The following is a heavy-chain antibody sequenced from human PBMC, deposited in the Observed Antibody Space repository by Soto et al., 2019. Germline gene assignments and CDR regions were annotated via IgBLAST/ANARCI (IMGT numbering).Heavy chain of an antibody. D-gene: IGHD5-12*01. CDR1: GYNLTSYG. V-gene: IGHV1-18*01. J-gene: IGHJ6*02. CDR3: AREWEYSGFDDDYYHYGMDV. CDR2: ISPYNGNT. Sequence: QVQLMQSGAEVKKPGASVRVSCKASGYNLTSYGISWVRQAPGQGLEWMGWISPYNGNTNYAQKFQGRVTVTTDTSTSTAYMDLMSLRSDDTAVYYCAREWEYSGFDDDYYHYGMDVWGQGTTVTVSS.